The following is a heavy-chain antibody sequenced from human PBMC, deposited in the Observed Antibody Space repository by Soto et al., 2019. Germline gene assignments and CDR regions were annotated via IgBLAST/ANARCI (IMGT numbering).Heavy chain of an antibody. CDR2: IYFSGRT. Sequence: TLSLTCTVSGGSVSGGSYYWNWIRQPPGKGLEWIGYIYFSGRTNYNPSLKSRVTISIDTSKNQFSLKLTSATAADTAVYYCSRDVHFGQQDFWGQGTTVTVSS. CDR3: SRDVHFGQQDF. J-gene: IGHJ6*02. D-gene: IGHD1-1*01. CDR1: GGSVSGGSYY. V-gene: IGHV4-61*01.